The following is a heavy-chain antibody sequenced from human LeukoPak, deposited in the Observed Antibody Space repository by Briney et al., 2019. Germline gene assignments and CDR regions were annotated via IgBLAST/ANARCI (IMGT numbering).Heavy chain of an antibody. CDR3: ARSSGIGTTDY. CDR1: EFTFSAYW. J-gene: IGHJ4*02. Sequence: GGSLRLSCAASEFTFSAYWMSWVRQAPGKGLEWVANINYDGGQTYYVDSVRGRFTISRDNAKNSLCLQMNSLRVEDTAVYYCARSSGIGTTDYWGQGTLVIVSS. V-gene: IGHV3-7*03. D-gene: IGHD1-1*01. CDR2: INYDGGQT.